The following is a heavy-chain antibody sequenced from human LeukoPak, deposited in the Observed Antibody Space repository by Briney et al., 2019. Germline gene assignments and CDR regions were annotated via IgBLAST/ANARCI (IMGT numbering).Heavy chain of an antibody. CDR3: ARIGGITMVRGVQGDYDGMDV. Sequence: ASVKVSCKASGYTFTSYYMHWVRQAPGQGLEWMGIINPSGGSTSYAQKFQGRVTMTRDTSTSTVYMELSSLRSEDTAVYYCARIGGITMVRGVQGDYDGMDVWGKGTTVTVSS. CDR2: INPSGGST. V-gene: IGHV1-46*01. D-gene: IGHD3-10*01. CDR1: GYTFTSYY. J-gene: IGHJ6*04.